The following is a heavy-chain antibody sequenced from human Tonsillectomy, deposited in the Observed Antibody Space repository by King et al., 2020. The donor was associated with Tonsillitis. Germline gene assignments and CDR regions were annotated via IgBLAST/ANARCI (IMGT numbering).Heavy chain of an antibody. CDR1: GFTFDDYG. Sequence: VQLVESGGGVVRPGGSLRLSCAASGFTFDDYGMSWVRQAPGKGLEWVSGSNWNGGSTGYADSVKGRFTISRDNAKNSLYLQMNSLRAEDTALYYCARSADFWSGYPPYYFDYWGQGTLVTVSS. CDR3: ARSADFWSGYPPYYFDY. J-gene: IGHJ4*02. V-gene: IGHV3-20*04. CDR2: SNWNGGST. D-gene: IGHD3-3*01.